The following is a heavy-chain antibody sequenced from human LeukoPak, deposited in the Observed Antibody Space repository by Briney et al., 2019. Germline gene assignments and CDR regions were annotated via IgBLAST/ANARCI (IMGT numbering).Heavy chain of an antibody. V-gene: IGHV3-21*04. D-gene: IGHD6-13*01. J-gene: IGHJ4*02. CDR3: ASRAGYSSSWSAFDY. Sequence: NPGGSLRLSCAASGFTFSTYSMNWVRQAPGKGLEWVSSISSGSRYIYYADSVKGRFTISRDNAKNSLYLQMDSLRAEDTAVYYCASRAGYSSSWSAFDYWGQGTLVTVSS. CDR1: GFTFSTYS. CDR2: ISSGSRYI.